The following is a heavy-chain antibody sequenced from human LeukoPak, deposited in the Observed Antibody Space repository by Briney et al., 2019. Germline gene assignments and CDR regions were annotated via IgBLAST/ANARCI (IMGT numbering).Heavy chain of an antibody. D-gene: IGHD3-22*01. CDR1: GYSFTSYW. Sequence: GESLKISCKGSGYSFTSYWIGWGRQLPGKGLVWMGIIYPGDSDTRYSPYFQGQVTISADKSISTAYLQWSSLKASDTAMYYCAKSVYYSDSSGYRPYYFDYWGQGTLVTVSS. V-gene: IGHV5-51*01. CDR2: IYPGDSDT. J-gene: IGHJ4*02. CDR3: AKSVYYSDSSGYRPYYFDY.